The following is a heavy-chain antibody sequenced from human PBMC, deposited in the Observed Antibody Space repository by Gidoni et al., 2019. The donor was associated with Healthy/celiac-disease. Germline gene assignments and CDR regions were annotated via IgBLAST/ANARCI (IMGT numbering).Heavy chain of an antibody. V-gene: IGHV3-49*03. J-gene: IGHJ6*02. CDR2: IRSKAYGGTT. Sequence: ELQLVESGGGLVLRGRSPSHFSPAPGFTFGDYHMSWFRQSPGKGLEWVGFIRSKAYGGTTEYAASVKGRFTISRDDSKSIAYLQMNSLKTEDTAVYYCTRDHGGLAVAGTGPADYYYGMDVWGQGTTVTVSS. CDR3: TRDHGGLAVAGTGPADYYYGMDV. D-gene: IGHD6-19*01. CDR1: GFTFGDYH.